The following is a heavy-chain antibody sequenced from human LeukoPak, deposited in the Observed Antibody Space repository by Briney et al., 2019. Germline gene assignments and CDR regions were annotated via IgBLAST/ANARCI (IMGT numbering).Heavy chain of an antibody. CDR2: MYYSGSA. CDR1: GGSISSGDYY. D-gene: IGHD3-22*01. V-gene: IGHV4-30-4*01. CDR3: ARPYYYDSRIDP. J-gene: IGHJ5*02. Sequence: SETLSLTCTVSGGSISSGDYYWSWIRQPPGKGLEWIAYMYYSGSAYYNPSLKSRVTMSADTSKNQLSLKLSSVTAADTAVYYCARPYYYDSRIDPWGQGILATVSS.